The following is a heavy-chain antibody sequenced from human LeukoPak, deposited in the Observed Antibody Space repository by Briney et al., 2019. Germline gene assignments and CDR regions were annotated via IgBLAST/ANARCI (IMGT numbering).Heavy chain of an antibody. CDR2: IYHSGST. J-gene: IGHJ5*02. Sequence: SQILSLTCTVSGGSISSGGYYWSWIRQPPGKGLEWIGYIYHSGSTYYNPSLKSRVTISVDRSKNQFSLKLSSVTAADTAVYYCARGYSSSWDNWFDPWGQGTLVTVSS. CDR3: ARGYSSSWDNWFDP. V-gene: IGHV4-30-2*01. CDR1: GGSISSGGYY. D-gene: IGHD6-13*01.